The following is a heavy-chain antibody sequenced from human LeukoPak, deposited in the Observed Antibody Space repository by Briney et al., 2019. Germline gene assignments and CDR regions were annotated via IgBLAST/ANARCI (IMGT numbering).Heavy chain of an antibody. CDR2: IYHSGST. CDR1: GYSISSGYY. Sequence: SETLSLTCTVSGYSISSGYYWGWIRQPPGKGLEWIGSIYHSGSTYYNPSLKSRVTISVDTSKNQFSLKLSSVTAADTAVYYCARDPGIPAAGTVGYFDYWGQGTLVTVSS. V-gene: IGHV4-38-2*02. D-gene: IGHD6-13*01. J-gene: IGHJ4*02. CDR3: ARDPGIPAAGTVGYFDY.